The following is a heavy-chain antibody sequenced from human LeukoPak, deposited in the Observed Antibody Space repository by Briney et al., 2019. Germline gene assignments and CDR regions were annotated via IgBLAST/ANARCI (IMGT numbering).Heavy chain of an antibody. J-gene: IGHJ4*02. D-gene: IGHD1-26*01. V-gene: IGHV4-61*01. CDR2: VYYGGTT. Sequence: SETLSLTCTVPGGSVSSGSYYWSWIRQPPGKGLEYTGCVYYGGTTRYNPSLRSRSTISVDTSKNRFSLNLKSVTAADTAVYYCARGGLELPDYWGQGSLVTVSS. CDR3: ARGGLELPDY. CDR1: GGSVSSGSYY.